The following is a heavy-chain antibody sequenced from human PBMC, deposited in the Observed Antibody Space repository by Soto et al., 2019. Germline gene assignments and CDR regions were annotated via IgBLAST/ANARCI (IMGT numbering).Heavy chain of an antibody. Sequence: SETLSLTCTVSGGSISSYYWSWIRQPPGKGLEWIGYIYYSGGTNYNPSLKSRVTISVDTSKNQFSLKLSSVTAADTAVYYCARRDRSCSGGSCYPNWFDPWGQGTLVTVSS. CDR1: GGSISSYY. D-gene: IGHD2-15*01. V-gene: IGHV4-59*08. CDR2: IYYSGGT. J-gene: IGHJ5*02. CDR3: ARRDRSCSGGSCYPNWFDP.